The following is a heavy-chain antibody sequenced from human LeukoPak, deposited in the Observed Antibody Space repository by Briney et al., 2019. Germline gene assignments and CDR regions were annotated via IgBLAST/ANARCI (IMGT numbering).Heavy chain of an antibody. CDR1: GDSFSSNSAA. J-gene: IGHJ5*02. CDR2: TYYRSKWYN. V-gene: IGHV6-1*01. Sequence: SQTLSLTCAISGDSFSSNSAAWNWIRQSPSRGLEWLGRTYYRSKWYNDYAVSVKSRITINPDTSKNQFSLQLNSVTPEDTAVYYCARNPIGDPRESNWFDPWGQGTLVTVSS. D-gene: IGHD4-17*01. CDR3: ARNPIGDPRESNWFDP.